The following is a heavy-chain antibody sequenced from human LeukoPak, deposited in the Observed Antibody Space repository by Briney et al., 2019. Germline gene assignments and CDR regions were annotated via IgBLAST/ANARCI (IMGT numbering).Heavy chain of an antibody. V-gene: IGHV1-2*02. D-gene: IGHD3-10*01. CDR2: INPNSGGT. Sequence: ASVKVSCKASGYTFTGYYMHWVRQAPGQGLEWMGWINPNSGGTNYAQKFQGRVTMTRDTSISTAYMELSRLRSDDTAVYYCARVKNTMVRGVIFYWGQGTLVTVSS. CDR1: GYTFTGYY. J-gene: IGHJ4*02. CDR3: ARVKNTMVRGVIFY.